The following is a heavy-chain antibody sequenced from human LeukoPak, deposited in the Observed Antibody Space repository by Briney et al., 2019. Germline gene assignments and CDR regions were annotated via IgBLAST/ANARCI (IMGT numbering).Heavy chain of an antibody. CDR2: IKQDGSEK. CDR3: AGVPYSSGWRNWFDP. D-gene: IGHD6-19*01. CDR1: GFTFSSYW. Sequence: GALRLSCAASGFTFSSYWMSWVRQAPGKGLEWVANIKQDGSEKYYVDSVRGRFTISRDNAKNSLYLQMNSLRAEDTAVYYCAGVPYSSGWRNWFDPWGQGTLVTVSS. J-gene: IGHJ5*02. V-gene: IGHV3-7*01.